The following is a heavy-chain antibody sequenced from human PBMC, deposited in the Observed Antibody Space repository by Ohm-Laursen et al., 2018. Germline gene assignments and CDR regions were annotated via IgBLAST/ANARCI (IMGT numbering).Heavy chain of an antibody. CDR2: IKPDASEE. CDR1: GFTMRNYW. Sequence: GSLRLSCTASGFTMRNYWMSWVRQAPGKGLEWVANIKPDASEEHCVDSVKGRFTISRDNANNSVYLQMNSLRAEDTAVYYCARDPPEDSSWYADYWGQGTLVTVSP. CDR3: ARDPPEDSSWYADY. J-gene: IGHJ4*02. V-gene: IGHV3-7*01. D-gene: IGHD6-13*01.